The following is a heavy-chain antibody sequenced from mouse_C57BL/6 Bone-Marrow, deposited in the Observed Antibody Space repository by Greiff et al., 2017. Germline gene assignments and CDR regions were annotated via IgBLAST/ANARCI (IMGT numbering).Heavy chain of an antibody. D-gene: IGHD2-3*01. Sequence: VHVKQSGAELVRPGASVKLSCTASGFNIKDDYINWVKQRPEQGLEWIGWIDPENGDTEYASKFQGKATLTSDTSSNTAYLQLSSLTSEYPAVYYCSSFDGYYFDFWGQGTPLTVAS. J-gene: IGHJ2*01. CDR2: IDPENGDT. CDR1: GFNIKDDY. V-gene: IGHV14-4*01. CDR3: SSFDGYYFDF.